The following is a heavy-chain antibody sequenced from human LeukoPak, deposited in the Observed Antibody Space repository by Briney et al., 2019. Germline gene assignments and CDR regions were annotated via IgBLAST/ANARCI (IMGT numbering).Heavy chain of an antibody. CDR2: ISGSGGST. CDR1: GFTFSSYA. J-gene: IGHJ4*02. D-gene: IGHD3-10*01. V-gene: IGHV3-23*01. Sequence: GGSLRLSCAASGFTFSSYAMSWVRQAPGKGLEWVSAISGSGGSTYYADSVKGRFTISRDNSKNTLYLQMNSLRAEDTAVYYCAKGRELLWFGPPSADYWGQRTLVTVSS. CDR3: AKGRELLWFGPPSADY.